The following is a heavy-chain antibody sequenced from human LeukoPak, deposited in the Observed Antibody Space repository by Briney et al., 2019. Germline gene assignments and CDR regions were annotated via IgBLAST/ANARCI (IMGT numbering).Heavy chain of an antibody. CDR1: GGSISSYY. CDR2: IYYSGST. Sequence: SETLSLTCTVSGGSISSYYWSWIRQPPGKGLEWIGYIYYSGSTNYNPSLKSRVTISVDTSKNQFSLKLSSVTAADTAVYYCARLLLRYFDWLSHRNFADVDYWGQGTLVTVSS. CDR3: ARLLLRYFDWLSHRNFADVDY. J-gene: IGHJ4*02. D-gene: IGHD3-9*01. V-gene: IGHV4-59*12.